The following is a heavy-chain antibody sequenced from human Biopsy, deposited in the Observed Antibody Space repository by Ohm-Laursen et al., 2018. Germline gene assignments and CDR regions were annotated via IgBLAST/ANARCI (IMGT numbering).Heavy chain of an antibody. V-gene: IGHV4-59*07. CDR1: NGSISSYY. J-gene: IGHJ4*02. CDR3: ATTTMDTSGWFGNYFDS. Sequence: PSDTLSLTCAVSNGSISSYYWSWIRQPPGKGLEWIGYIDYRGSTKYNPSLRSRVTMSIDTSRNQFSLKLSSVTAADTAVYYCATTTMDTSGWFGNYFDSWGQGTLVTVSA. CDR2: IDYRGST. D-gene: IGHD6-19*01.